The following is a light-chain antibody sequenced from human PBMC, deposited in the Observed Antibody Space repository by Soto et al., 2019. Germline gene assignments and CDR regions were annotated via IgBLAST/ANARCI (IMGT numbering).Light chain of an antibody. CDR1: SSDVGGYNY. V-gene: IGLV2-8*01. CDR3: SSYAGSNNFV. J-gene: IGLJ1*01. CDR2: EVS. Sequence: QSVLTQLPSASGSPGQSVTISCTGTSSDVGGYNYVSWYQQHPGKAPKLMIYEVSKRPSGVPDRFSGSKSGNTASLTVSGLQAEDEADYYCSSYAGSNNFVFGTGTKVTV.